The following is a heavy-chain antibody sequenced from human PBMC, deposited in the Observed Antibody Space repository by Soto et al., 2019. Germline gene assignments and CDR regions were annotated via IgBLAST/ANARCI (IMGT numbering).Heavy chain of an antibody. CDR1: GYTFTSYY. CDR3: ARAPGDNWFDP. CDR2: INPSGGST. J-gene: IGHJ5*02. D-gene: IGHD1-26*01. V-gene: IGHV1-46*03. Sequence: QVQLVQSGAEVKKPGASVKVSCKASGYTFTSYYMHWVRQAPGQGLEWMGIINPSGGSTTYAQKFQGGVTMTRDTSTSTVYMELSSLRSEDTAVYYCARAPGDNWFDPWGQGTLVTVSS.